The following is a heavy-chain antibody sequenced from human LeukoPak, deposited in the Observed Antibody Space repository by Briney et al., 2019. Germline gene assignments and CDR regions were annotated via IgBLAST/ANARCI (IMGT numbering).Heavy chain of an antibody. V-gene: IGHV3-21*01. Sequence: SGRSLRLSCAASGFTFSSYAMHWVRQAPGKGLEWVSSISSSSSYIYYADSVKGRFTISRDNAKNSLYLQMNSLRAEDTAVYYCARDWGYYYYYGMDVWGQGTTVTVSS. CDR1: GFTFSSYA. CDR2: ISSSSSYI. CDR3: ARDWGYYYYYGMDV. J-gene: IGHJ6*02. D-gene: IGHD3-16*01.